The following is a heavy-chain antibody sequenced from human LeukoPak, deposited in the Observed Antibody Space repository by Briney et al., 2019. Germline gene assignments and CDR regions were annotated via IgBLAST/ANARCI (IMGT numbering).Heavy chain of an antibody. CDR3: AREGGITMVRGDNWFDP. CDR2: ISWNSGSI. CDR1: GFTFDDYA. D-gene: IGHD3-10*01. Sequence: GGSLRLSCAASGFTFDDYAMHWVRQAPGKGLEWVSGISWNSGSIYYADSVKGRFTISRDNAKNSLYLQMNSLRAEDTAVYYCAREGGITMVRGDNWFDPWGQGTLVTVSS. J-gene: IGHJ5*02. V-gene: IGHV3-9*01.